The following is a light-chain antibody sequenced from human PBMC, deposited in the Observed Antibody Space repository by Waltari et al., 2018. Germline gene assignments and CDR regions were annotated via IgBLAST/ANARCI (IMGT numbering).Light chain of an antibody. V-gene: IGKV2-28*01. CDR3: MQARQTPWT. J-gene: IGKJ1*01. Sequence: DIVMTQSPLSLPVTPGERASISCRSSLSLLHSNGYNYLDWYLQKPGQSPQVLIYLASYRASGVPDRFSGSGSGTEFTLKISGVEAEDVGVYYCMQARQTPWTFGQGTKVEIK. CDR2: LAS. CDR1: LSLLHSNGYNY.